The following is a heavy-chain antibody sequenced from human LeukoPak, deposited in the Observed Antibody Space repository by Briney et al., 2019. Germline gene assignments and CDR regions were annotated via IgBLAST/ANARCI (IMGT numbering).Heavy chain of an antibody. CDR3: AREGFIVGARNFDY. Sequence: VASVKVSCKASGYTFTSYGISRVRQAPGQGLEWMGWISAYNGNTDYAQKLQGRVTMTTDTSTSTAYMELRSLRSDDTAVYYCAREGFIVGARNFDYWGQGTLVTVSS. CDR2: ISAYNGNT. D-gene: IGHD1-26*01. J-gene: IGHJ4*02. V-gene: IGHV1-18*01. CDR1: GYTFTSYG.